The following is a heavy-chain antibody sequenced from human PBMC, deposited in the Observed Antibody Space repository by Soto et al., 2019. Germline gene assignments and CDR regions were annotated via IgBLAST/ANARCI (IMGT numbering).Heavy chain of an antibody. CDR1: GGTVASSHW. CDR3: ARERVTAGGNNYFDP. D-gene: IGHD2-21*02. Sequence: PSETLSPTCGVSGGTVASSHWWSWVRQSPGGGLEWIGNVYHTGDTNFNPSLQSRVTISVDKSNNQFSLRLNSLTAADTAVYFCARERVTAGGNNYFDPWGPGTLVTVSS. J-gene: IGHJ5*02. V-gene: IGHV4-4*02. CDR2: VYHTGDT.